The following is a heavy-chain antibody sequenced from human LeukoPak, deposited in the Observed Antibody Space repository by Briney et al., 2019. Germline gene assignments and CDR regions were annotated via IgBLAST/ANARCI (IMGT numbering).Heavy chain of an antibody. CDR1: GFTFSNYA. D-gene: IGHD3-10*01. CDR2: ISGSGNWT. V-gene: IGHV3-23*01. J-gene: IGHJ4*02. CDR3: AKDPRVWFGELSTY. Sequence: GGSLRLSCAASGFTFSNYAMSWVRQAPGKGLEWVSDISGSGNWTYYADSVKGRFTISRDNSKNTQHLQMNSLRAEDTAVYYCAKDPRVWFGELSTYWGQGTLVTVSS.